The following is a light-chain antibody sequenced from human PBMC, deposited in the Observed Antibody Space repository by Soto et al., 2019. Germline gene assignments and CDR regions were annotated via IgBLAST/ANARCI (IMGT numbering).Light chain of an antibody. V-gene: IGKV3-11*01. J-gene: IGKJ4*01. Sequence: EIVLTQSPATLALSPGERATRSCRASQSVSSSLAWYQQKPGQPPRLLIYDASNRATGIPARFSGSGSGTDFTLTISSLEPADFAVYYCQQRSNWPLTFGGGTKVDIK. CDR1: QSVSSS. CDR3: QQRSNWPLT. CDR2: DAS.